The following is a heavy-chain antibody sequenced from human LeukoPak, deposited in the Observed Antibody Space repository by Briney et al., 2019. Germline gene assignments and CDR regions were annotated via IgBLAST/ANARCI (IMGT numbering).Heavy chain of an antibody. CDR3: ARDYDILTGFSGDAFDI. Sequence: PSGTLSLTCAVSGGSISSSNWWSWVRQPPGKGLEWIGEIYHSGSTNYNPSLKSRVTISVDKSKNQFSLKLSSVTAADTAVYYCARDYDILTGFSGDAFDIWGQGTMVTVSS. J-gene: IGHJ3*02. D-gene: IGHD3-9*01. CDR2: IYHSGST. V-gene: IGHV4-4*02. CDR1: GGSISSSNW.